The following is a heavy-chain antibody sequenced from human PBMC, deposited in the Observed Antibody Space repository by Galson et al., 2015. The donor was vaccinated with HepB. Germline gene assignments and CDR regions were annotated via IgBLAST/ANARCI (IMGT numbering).Heavy chain of an antibody. CDR3: ASLRYSSGWYYFEQ. CDR1: GYSLSNYW. V-gene: IGHV5-10-1*01. Sequence: QSGAEVKKPGESLRISCKGSGYSLSNYWISRVRQMPGKGLEWMGRIDPGDSDTNYSPSFQGHVTISADKSISTAYLQWSSLKASDTAIYYCASLRYSSGWYYFEQWGQGTLVTVSS. CDR2: IDPGDSDT. J-gene: IGHJ4*02. D-gene: IGHD6-19*01.